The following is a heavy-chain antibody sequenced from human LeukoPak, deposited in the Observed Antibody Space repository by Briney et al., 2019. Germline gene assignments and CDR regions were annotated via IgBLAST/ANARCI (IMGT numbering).Heavy chain of an antibody. CDR2: IYPGDSDT. D-gene: IGHD2-15*01. J-gene: IGHJ5*02. Sequence: GESLKISCKGSGYSFTSYWIGWVRQMPGKGLEWMGIIYPGDSDTRYSPSFQGQVTISADESISTAYLQWSSLKASDTAMYYCARRYCSGGSCYGNWFDPWGQGTLVTVSS. V-gene: IGHV5-51*01. CDR3: ARRYCSGGSCYGNWFDP. CDR1: GYSFTSYW.